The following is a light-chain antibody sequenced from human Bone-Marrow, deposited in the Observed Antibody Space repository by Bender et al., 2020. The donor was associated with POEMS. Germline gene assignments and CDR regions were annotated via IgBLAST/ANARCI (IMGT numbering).Light chain of an antibody. J-gene: IGLJ3*02. CDR1: SSKFGSYP. Sequence: QSVLTQPPSASGTPGQRVTISCSGSSSKFGSYPVNWYQQLPGAAPKLVIFNNSQRPSGVPDRFSGSNSGTSASLASSVLLSDDEADFYWATWADSLNGCVFGGGTKLTVL. CDR2: NNS. CDR3: ATWADSLNGCV. V-gene: IGLV1-44*01.